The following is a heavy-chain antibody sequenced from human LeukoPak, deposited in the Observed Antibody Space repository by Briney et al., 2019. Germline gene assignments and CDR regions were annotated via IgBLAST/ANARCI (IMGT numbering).Heavy chain of an antibody. CDR3: ARAPRTKGWYEGVYFDY. Sequence: SQTLSLTCAASGGSISSGGYSWSWIRQPPGKGLEWIGYIYHSGSTYYNPSLKSRVTISVDRSKNQFSLKLSSVTAADTAVYYCARAPRTKGWYEGVYFDYWGQGTLVTVSS. V-gene: IGHV4-30-2*01. D-gene: IGHD6-19*01. CDR1: GGSISSGGYS. CDR2: IYHSGST. J-gene: IGHJ4*02.